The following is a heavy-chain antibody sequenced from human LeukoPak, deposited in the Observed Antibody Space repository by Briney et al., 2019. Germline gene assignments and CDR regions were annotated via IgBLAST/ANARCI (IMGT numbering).Heavy chain of an antibody. D-gene: IGHD3-3*01. V-gene: IGHV3-11*04. CDR1: GFTFSDYY. CDR2: ISRSGSTR. J-gene: IGHJ4*02. CDR3: ARDRAWNYFDY. Sequence: GGSLRLSCAASGFTFSDYYMSWIRQAPGKGLEWVSHISRSGSTRYYADSLKGRFTISRDNSKSTLYLQMDSLRAEDTAVYYCARDRAWNYFDYWGQGTLVTVSS.